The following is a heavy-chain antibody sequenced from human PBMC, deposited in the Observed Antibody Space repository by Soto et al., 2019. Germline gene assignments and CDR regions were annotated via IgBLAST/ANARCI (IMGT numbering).Heavy chain of an antibody. D-gene: IGHD2-15*01. J-gene: IGHJ4*02. Sequence: QVQLVQSGAEVKKPGSSVKVSCKASVGTFSSYTISWVRQAPGQGLEWMGRIIPILGIANYAQKFQGRVTITADKSTSTAYMELSSLRSEDTAVYYCARAGCSGGSCTSNFDYWGQGTLVTVSS. V-gene: IGHV1-69*02. CDR2: IIPILGIA. CDR3: ARAGCSGGSCTSNFDY. CDR1: VGTFSSYT.